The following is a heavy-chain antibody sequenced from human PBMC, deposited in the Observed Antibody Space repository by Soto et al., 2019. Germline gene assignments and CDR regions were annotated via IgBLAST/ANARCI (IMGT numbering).Heavy chain of an antibody. D-gene: IGHD3-22*01. J-gene: IGHJ3*02. CDR2: IYHSGST. V-gene: IGHV4-30-2*01. CDR1: GGSISSGGYS. CDR3: ARASSNYYYDSSGAGAFDI. Sequence: SETLSLTCAVSGGSISSGGYSWSWIRQPPGKGLEWIGYIYHSGSTYYNPSLKSRVTISVDRSKNQFSLKLSSVTAADTAVYYCARASSNYYYDSSGAGAFDIWGQGTMVTVSS.